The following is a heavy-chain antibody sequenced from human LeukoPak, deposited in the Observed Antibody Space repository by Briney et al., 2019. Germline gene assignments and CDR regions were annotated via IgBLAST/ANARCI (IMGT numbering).Heavy chain of an antibody. CDR3: ARDRPRGRFLEWSRPYYYYMDV. Sequence: SETLSLTCTVSDGSIGRHFRNWIRQPPGKGLEWLGNIYSSGSTNYNPSLENRITISLDTSRNQFSLNLSSVTAADTAIYYCARDRPRGRFLEWSRPYYYYMDVWGKGTTVTVSS. V-gene: IGHV4-59*11. J-gene: IGHJ6*03. CDR2: IYSSGST. CDR1: DGSIGRHF. D-gene: IGHD3-3*01.